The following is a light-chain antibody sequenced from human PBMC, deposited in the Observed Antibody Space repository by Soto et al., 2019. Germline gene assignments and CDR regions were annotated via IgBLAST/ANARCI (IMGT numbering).Light chain of an antibody. CDR3: QQYDNLPLT. V-gene: IGKV1-33*01. CDR2: DAS. J-gene: IGKJ4*01. Sequence: DIQMTQSPSSLSASVGDRVTITCQASQDISNYLNWYQQKPGQAPKLLIYDASNLETGVPSRFSGSGSGTAFTFTISSLQPEDIATYYCQQYDNLPLTFGGGTKVEIK. CDR1: QDISNY.